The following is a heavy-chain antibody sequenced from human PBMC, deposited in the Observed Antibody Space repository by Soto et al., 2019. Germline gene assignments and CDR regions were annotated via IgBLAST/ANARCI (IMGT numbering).Heavy chain of an antibody. J-gene: IGHJ4*02. D-gene: IGHD6-19*01. CDR2: IYYSGST. Sequence: PSETLSLTCTVSGGSISSYYWSWIRQPPGKGLEWIGYIYYSGSTNYNPSLKSRVTISVDTSKNQFSLKLSSVTAADTAVYYCARVSGWTEFDYWGQGTLVTVSS. CDR3: ARVSGWTEFDY. CDR1: GGSISSYY. V-gene: IGHV4-59*01.